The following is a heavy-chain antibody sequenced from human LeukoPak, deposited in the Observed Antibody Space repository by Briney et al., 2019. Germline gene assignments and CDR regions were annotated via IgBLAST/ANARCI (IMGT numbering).Heavy chain of an antibody. Sequence: SETLSLTCAVYGGSFSGYYWSWIRQPPAKGLEWIGEINHSGSTNYNPSLKSRVTISVDTSKNQFSLKLSSVTAADTAVYYCARGNKYSSGSIDYWGQGTLVTVSS. CDR2: INHSGST. CDR1: GGSFSGYY. J-gene: IGHJ4*02. D-gene: IGHD6-19*01. V-gene: IGHV4-34*01. CDR3: ARGNKYSSGSIDY.